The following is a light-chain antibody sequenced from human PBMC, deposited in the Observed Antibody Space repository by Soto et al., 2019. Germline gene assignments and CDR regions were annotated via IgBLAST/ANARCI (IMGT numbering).Light chain of an antibody. V-gene: IGLV3-1*01. CDR1: KLGDKY. CDR3: QTWDSSTAV. Sequence: SYELTQPPSVSVSPGQTASITCSGDKLGDKYVSWYQQRPGQSPVVVIYQDNKRPSGIPERFSGSNSGNTATLTIRGTQALDEADYYCQTWDSSTAVFGGGTQLTVL. CDR2: QDN. J-gene: IGLJ3*02.